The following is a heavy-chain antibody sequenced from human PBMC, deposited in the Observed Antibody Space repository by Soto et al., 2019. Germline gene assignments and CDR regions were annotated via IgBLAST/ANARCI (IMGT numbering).Heavy chain of an antibody. CDR1: GFTFSSYG. J-gene: IGHJ4*02. Sequence: QVQLVESGGGVVQPGRSLRLSCAASGFTFSSYGMHWVRQAPGKGLEWVAVISYDGSNKYYADSVKGRFTISRDNSKNTLYLQMNSLRAEDTAVYYCAKDLYGSGHGGVDYWGQGTLVTVSS. D-gene: IGHD3-10*01. CDR2: ISYDGSNK. V-gene: IGHV3-30*18. CDR3: AKDLYGSGHGGVDY.